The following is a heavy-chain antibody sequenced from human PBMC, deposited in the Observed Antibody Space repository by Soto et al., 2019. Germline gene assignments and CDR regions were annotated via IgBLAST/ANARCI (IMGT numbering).Heavy chain of an antibody. D-gene: IGHD3-22*01. CDR3: AKARFYFDSSPFDS. Sequence: EVHLVESGGSVVHPGGSLRLSCSASGFTFEDYAVHWVRQSLGKGPEWISLINADGSDTYYADSVKGRFTISRDNRKDSFYLQMNSLRLEDTAIYYCAKARFYFDSSPFDSWGQGTLVTVTS. V-gene: IGHV3-43*02. J-gene: IGHJ4*02. CDR1: GFTFEDYA. CDR2: INADGSDT.